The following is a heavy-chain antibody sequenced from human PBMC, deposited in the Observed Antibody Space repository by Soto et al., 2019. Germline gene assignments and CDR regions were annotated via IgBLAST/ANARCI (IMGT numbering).Heavy chain of an antibody. CDR2: VSGSGGNT. J-gene: IGHJ4*02. V-gene: IGHV3-23*01. Sequence: EVQLLESGGGLVQPGGSLRLSCAASGFTFSSYAMSWVRQAPGKGLEWVSAVSGSGGNTYNADSVKGRFTISRDNSENTLYLQMNSLSAEDTAVYYCAKEVYSYVYEGFDYWGQGTLVTVSS. D-gene: IGHD5-18*01. CDR1: GFTFSSYA. CDR3: AKEVYSYVYEGFDY.